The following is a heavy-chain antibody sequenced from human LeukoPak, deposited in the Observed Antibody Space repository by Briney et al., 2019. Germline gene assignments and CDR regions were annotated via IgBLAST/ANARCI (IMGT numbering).Heavy chain of an antibody. D-gene: IGHD5-24*01. J-gene: IGHJ3*02. Sequence: PGGSLRLSCAGSGFSMSGNAMGWVRQAPGKGLEWVSAIEGAVEKTHYTDSVKGRFTISRDKSMNTLYLQMNSLRAEDTAIYFCAKDIWRWAFDIWGQGTMVTVSS. CDR3: AKDIWRWAFDI. CDR1: GFSMSGNA. CDR2: IEGAVEKT. V-gene: IGHV3-23*01.